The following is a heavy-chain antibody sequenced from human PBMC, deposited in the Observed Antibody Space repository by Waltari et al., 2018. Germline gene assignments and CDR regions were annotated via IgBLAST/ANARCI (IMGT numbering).Heavy chain of an antibody. Sequence: VPLLEAGGGLVQPGGSLRLSWAASGFTFSSYAMSLAHQATGKGLELVSAIGGSGGGTYYADAVKGRFTISRDKSKNTVYLQMNSLRAEDTAVYYCAKDIVVVPAARSYFDYWGQGTLVTVSS. CDR1: GFTFSSYA. J-gene: IGHJ4*02. CDR2: IGGSGGGT. D-gene: IGHD2-2*01. V-gene: IGHV3-23*01. CDR3: AKDIVVVPAARSYFDY.